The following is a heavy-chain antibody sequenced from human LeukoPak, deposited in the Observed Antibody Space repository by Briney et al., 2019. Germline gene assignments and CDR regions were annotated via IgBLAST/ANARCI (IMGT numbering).Heavy chain of an antibody. CDR3: ARAPPYYGSGSFSLDY. Sequence: GGSLRLSCAASGFTFSRYGMYWVRQAPGKGLEWVAVISSDGTNKYYADSVKGRFTISRDNSKNTLYLQMNSLRAEDTAVYYCARAPPYYGSGSFSLDYWGQGTLVTVSS. CDR1: GFTFSRYG. CDR2: ISSDGTNK. D-gene: IGHD3-10*01. V-gene: IGHV3-30*03. J-gene: IGHJ4*02.